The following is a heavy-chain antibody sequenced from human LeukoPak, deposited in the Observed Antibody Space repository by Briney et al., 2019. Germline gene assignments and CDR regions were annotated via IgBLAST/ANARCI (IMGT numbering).Heavy chain of an antibody. CDR1: GGTFSSYA. CDR2: IIPIFGTA. V-gene: IGHV1-69*05. CDR3: ATGGSNWNYQYYFEY. Sequence: ASVKVSCKASGGTFSSYAISWVRQAPGQGLEWMGGIIPIFGTANYAQKFQGRVTITTDESTSTAYMELRSLRSDDTAVYYCATGGSNWNYQYYFEYWGQGTLVTVSS. J-gene: IGHJ4*02. D-gene: IGHD1-7*01.